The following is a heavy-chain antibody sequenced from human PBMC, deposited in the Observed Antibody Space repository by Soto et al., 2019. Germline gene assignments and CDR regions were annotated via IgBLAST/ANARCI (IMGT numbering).Heavy chain of an antibody. CDR2: IYPGDSDT. CDR1: GYSFTSYG. Sequence: GESLKISCKGSGYSFTSYGIGWVRQMPGKGLERMGIIYPGDSDTRYSPSFQGQVTVSADKSISTAYLQWSSLKASDTAMYYCARRGSSSWTYYYYGMDVWGQGTTVTVS. CDR3: ARRGSSSWTYYYYGMDV. J-gene: IGHJ6*02. D-gene: IGHD6-13*01. V-gene: IGHV5-51*01.